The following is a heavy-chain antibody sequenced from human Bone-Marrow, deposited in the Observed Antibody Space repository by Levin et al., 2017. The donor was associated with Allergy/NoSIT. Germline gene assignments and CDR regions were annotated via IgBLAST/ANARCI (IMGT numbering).Heavy chain of an antibody. Sequence: PGESLKISCQGSGYSFTSYWIGWVRQMPGKGLEWMGIIYPGDSDTRYSPSFQGQVTISADKSISTAYLQWSSLKASDTAMYYCARERSHTAIPHWYFDLWGRGTLVTVSS. CDR2: IYPGDSDT. J-gene: IGHJ2*01. D-gene: IGHD5-18*01. CDR1: GYSFTSYW. CDR3: ARERSHTAIPHWYFDL. V-gene: IGHV5-51*01.